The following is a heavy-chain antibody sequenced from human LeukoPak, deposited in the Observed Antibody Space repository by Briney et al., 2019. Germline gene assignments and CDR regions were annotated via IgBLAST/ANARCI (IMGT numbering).Heavy chain of an antibody. CDR3: AREYQLPDYGMDV. Sequence: PGGSLRLSCAVSGITLSNYGMSWVRQAPGKGLEWVAGISDSGGNTKYADSVKGRFTISRDNSKNTVYLQMNSLRAEDTAVYYCAREYQLPDYGMDVGGQGTTVTVSS. V-gene: IGHV3-23*01. CDR1: GITLSNYG. CDR2: ISDSGGNT. J-gene: IGHJ6*02.